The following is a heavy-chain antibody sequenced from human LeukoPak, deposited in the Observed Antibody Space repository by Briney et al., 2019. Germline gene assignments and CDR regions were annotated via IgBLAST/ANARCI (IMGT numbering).Heavy chain of an antibody. CDR3: ARHAYGGLNYYGLDV. V-gene: IGHV4-59*08. CDR2: IYYSGST. D-gene: IGHD2-21*01. Sequence: SETLSLTCTVSGGSISSYYWSWLRQPPGKGLEWIGYIYYSGSTNYNPSLKSRVTISVDTSKNQFSLKLSSVIAADTAVYYCARHAYGGLNYYGLDVWGQGTTVTVSS. CDR1: GGSISSYY. J-gene: IGHJ6*02.